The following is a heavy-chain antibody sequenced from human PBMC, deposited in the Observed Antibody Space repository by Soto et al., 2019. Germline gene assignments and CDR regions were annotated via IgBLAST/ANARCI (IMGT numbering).Heavy chain of an antibody. V-gene: IGHV2-5*02. Sequence: QITLKESGPTLVKPTQTLTLTCTFSGFSLSTSGVGVGWIRQPPGKALEWLAFVYWDDDKRYSPSLKSRLTIAKDTAKNQVVLTTTNMDPVDTATYSCAHRRYSSGFDYWGQGTLVTVSS. CDR3: AHRRYSSGFDY. J-gene: IGHJ4*02. D-gene: IGHD5-18*01. CDR1: GFSLSTSGVG. CDR2: VYWDDDK.